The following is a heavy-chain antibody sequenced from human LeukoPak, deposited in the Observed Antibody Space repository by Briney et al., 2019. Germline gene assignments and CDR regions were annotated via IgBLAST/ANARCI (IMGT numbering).Heavy chain of an antibody. D-gene: IGHD6-13*01. V-gene: IGHV3-7*01. CDR2: MNQDGSEE. Sequence: PGGSLRLSCAASGFIFSPYWMTWVRQAPGKGLEWVATMNQDGSEEYYVDSVKGRFAISRDDAKSSLYLQMNRLRAEDTAVYYCTRGGYTTSYFWVYWGQGTLVTVSS. CDR3: TRGGYTTSYFWVY. J-gene: IGHJ4*02. CDR1: GFIFSPYW.